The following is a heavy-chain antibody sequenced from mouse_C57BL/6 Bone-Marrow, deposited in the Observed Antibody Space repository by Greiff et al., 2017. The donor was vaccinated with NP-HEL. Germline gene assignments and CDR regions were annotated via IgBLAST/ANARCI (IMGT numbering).Heavy chain of an antibody. Sequence: QVQLQQSGPELVKPGASVKISCKASGYAFSSSWMNWVKQRPGKGLEWIGRIYPGDGDTNYNGKFKGKATLTADKSSSTAYMQLSSLTSEDSAVYFFARRGGYLRGYFDVWGTGTTVTVSS. CDR1: GYAFSSSW. D-gene: IGHD2-3*01. J-gene: IGHJ1*03. V-gene: IGHV1-82*01. CDR2: IYPGDGDT. CDR3: ARRGGYLRGYFDV.